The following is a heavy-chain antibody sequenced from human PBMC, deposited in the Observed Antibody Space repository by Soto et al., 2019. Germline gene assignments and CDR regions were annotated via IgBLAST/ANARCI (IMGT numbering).Heavy chain of an antibody. CDR3: ATWIQGPHLFDT. V-gene: IGHV6-1*01. D-gene: IGHD5-18*01. Sequence: PSHTNSVTCAISGDSVSSNTAASNWIRLSPSRGLEWLGRTYYRSKWYNDYAVSVKSRININPDTSKKQFSLQLNSVTPEDMAVYSCATWIQGPHLFDTWGQGTM. J-gene: IGHJ3*02. CDR2: TYYRSKWYN. CDR1: GDSVSSNTAA.